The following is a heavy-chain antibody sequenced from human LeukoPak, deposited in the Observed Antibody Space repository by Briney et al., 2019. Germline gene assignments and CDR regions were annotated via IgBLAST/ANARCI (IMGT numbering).Heavy chain of an antibody. CDR2: VSGSDPST. V-gene: IGHV3-23*01. CDR3: TKFDAPSGRENY. Sequence: GGSLRLSCAASGFTFSNAWVRWVRQAPGKGLEWVATVSGSDPSTYYADSVKGRFTISRDNSKSTLYMQMNSLRAEDTAVYYCTKFDAPSGRENYWGQGTLVTVSS. CDR1: GFTFSNAW. J-gene: IGHJ4*02.